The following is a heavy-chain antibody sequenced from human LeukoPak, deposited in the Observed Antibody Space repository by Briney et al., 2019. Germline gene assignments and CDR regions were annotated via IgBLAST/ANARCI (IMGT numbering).Heavy chain of an antibody. V-gene: IGHV4-59*01. CDR2: IYYSGST. J-gene: IGHJ4*02. Sequence: PSETLSLTCTVSGGSISSYYWSWIRQPPGKGLEWIGYIYYSGSTNYNPSLKSRVTISVDTSKNQFSLKLSSVTAADTAVYYCARDTGYCSGGSCYPTWYFDYWGQGTLVTVSS. CDR1: GGSISSYY. D-gene: IGHD2-15*01. CDR3: ARDTGYCSGGSCYPTWYFDY.